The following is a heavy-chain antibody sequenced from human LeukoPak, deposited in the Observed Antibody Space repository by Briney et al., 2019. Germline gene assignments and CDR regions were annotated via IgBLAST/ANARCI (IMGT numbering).Heavy chain of an antibody. D-gene: IGHD2-21*01. J-gene: IGHJ4*02. CDR2: ITSNAYST. Sequence: PGGSLRLSCVASGFTLSSYAMSWVRQAPGKGLEWVSGITSNAYSTYYADSVKGRFTISRDNSKNTLYLQMNSLRAEDTAVYYCPPLYCGASSCPTVGYRGQGIPVTVSS. CDR1: GFTLSSYA. CDR3: PPLYCGASSCPTVGY. V-gene: IGHV3-23*01.